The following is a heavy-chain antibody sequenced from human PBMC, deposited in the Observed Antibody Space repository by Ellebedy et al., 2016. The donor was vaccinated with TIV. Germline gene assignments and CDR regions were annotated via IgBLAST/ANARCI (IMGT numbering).Heavy chain of an antibody. Sequence: AASVKVSCKASGGTFSSYAISWVRQAPGQGLEWMGRIIPILGIANYAQKFQGRVTITADKSTSTAYMELSSLRSEDTAVYYCASSGYCSSTSCYAEKGVDYWGQGTLVTVSS. D-gene: IGHD2-2*01. V-gene: IGHV1-69*04. J-gene: IGHJ4*02. CDR1: GGTFSSYA. CDR2: IIPILGIA. CDR3: ASSGYCSSTSCYAEKGVDY.